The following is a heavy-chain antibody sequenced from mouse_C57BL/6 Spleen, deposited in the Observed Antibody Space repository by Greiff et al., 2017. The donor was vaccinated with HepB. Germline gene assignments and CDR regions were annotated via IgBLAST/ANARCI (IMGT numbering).Heavy chain of an antibody. Sequence: QVQLQQSGAELVRPGASVTLSCKASGYTFTDYEMHWVKQTPVHGLEWIGAIDPETGGTAYNQKFKGKAILTADKSSSTAYMELRSLTSEDSAVYYCTRSDGYCSSPGNFDYWGQGTTLTVAS. D-gene: IGHD1-1*01. J-gene: IGHJ2*01. CDR3: TRSDGYCSSPGNFDY. V-gene: IGHV1-15*01. CDR1: GYTFTDYE. CDR2: IDPETGGT.